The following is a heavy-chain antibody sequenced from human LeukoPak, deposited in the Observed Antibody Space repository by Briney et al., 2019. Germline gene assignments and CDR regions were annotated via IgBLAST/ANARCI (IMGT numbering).Heavy chain of an antibody. V-gene: IGHV4-59*08. D-gene: IGHD3-10*01. CDR2: IYYSGST. J-gene: IGHJ5*02. CDR3: ARSTVFGWFDP. Sequence: KPSETLSLTCTVSGGSISSYYWSWIRQPPGKGLEWIGYIYYSGSTNYNPSLKSRVTISVDTSKNQFSLKLSSVTAADTAVYYCARSTVFGWFDPWGQGTLVTVSS. CDR1: GGSISSYY.